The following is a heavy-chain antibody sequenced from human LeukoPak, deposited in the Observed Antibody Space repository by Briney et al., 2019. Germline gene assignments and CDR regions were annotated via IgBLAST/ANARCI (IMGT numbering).Heavy chain of an antibody. J-gene: IGHJ6*02. CDR1: GFTFSSYA. CDR3: AKGPGSSGPTGAYYYYYGMGV. Sequence: PGASLRLSCAASGFTFSSYAMSWVRQAPGKGLEWVSAISGSGGSTYYADSVKGRFTISRDNSKNTLYLQMNSLRAEDTAVYYCAKGPGSSGPTGAYYYYYGMGVWGQGTTVTVSS. V-gene: IGHV3-23*01. CDR2: ISGSGGST. D-gene: IGHD3-22*01.